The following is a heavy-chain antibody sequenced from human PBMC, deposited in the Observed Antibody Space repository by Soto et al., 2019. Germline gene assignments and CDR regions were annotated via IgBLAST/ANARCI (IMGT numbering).Heavy chain of an antibody. Sequence: PGGSPKLSFAAPWFTFNNYSIKWVPPAPGEGLEWVSSISSSSSYIYYADSVKGRFTISRDNAKNSLYLQMNSLRAEDTAVYYCARDGREYSSSSDYYGMDVWGQGTTVTVSS. CDR3: ARDGREYSSSSDYYGMDV. CDR2: ISSSSSYI. CDR1: WFTFNNYS. V-gene: IGHV3-21*01. J-gene: IGHJ6*02. D-gene: IGHD6-6*01.